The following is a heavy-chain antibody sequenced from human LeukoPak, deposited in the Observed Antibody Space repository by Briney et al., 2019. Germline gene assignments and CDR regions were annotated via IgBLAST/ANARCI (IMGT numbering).Heavy chain of an antibody. J-gene: IGHJ4*02. CDR1: GFTFSSYS. Sequence: PGGSLRLSCAASGFTFSSYSMNWVRQAPGKGLEWVSSISSSSSYIYYADSVKGRFTISRDNAKNSLYLQMNSLRAEDTAVYCCARDFGIAAPPGWGQGTLVTVSS. D-gene: IGHD6-13*01. CDR2: ISSSSSYI. CDR3: ARDFGIAAPPG. V-gene: IGHV3-21*01.